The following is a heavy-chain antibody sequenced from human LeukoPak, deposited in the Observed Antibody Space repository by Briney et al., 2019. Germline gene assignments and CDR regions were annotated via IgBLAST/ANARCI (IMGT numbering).Heavy chain of an antibody. Sequence: NPSETLSLTCTVSGGSISPYYWTWIRQPPGKGLQYIGYIYYSGSTNYNPSLKSRITISVDTSKNQFSLKLSSVTAADTAVYYCARARELYFFDYWGQGTLVTVSS. CDR3: ARARELYFFDY. J-gene: IGHJ4*02. CDR1: GGSISPYY. D-gene: IGHD1-1*01. V-gene: IGHV4-59*01. CDR2: IYYSGST.